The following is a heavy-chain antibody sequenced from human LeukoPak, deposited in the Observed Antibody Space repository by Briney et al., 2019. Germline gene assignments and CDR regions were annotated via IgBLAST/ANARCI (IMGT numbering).Heavy chain of an antibody. J-gene: IGHJ6*02. V-gene: IGHV3-9*01. CDR1: GFTFDDYA. CDR2: ISWNSGSI. Sequence: GRSLRPSCAASGFTFDDYAMHWVRQAPGKGLEWVSGISWNSGSIGYADSVKGRFTISRDNAKNSLYLQMNSLRAEDTALYYCAKDIREMARGGMDVWGQGTTVTVSS. D-gene: IGHD5-24*01. CDR3: AKDIREMARGGMDV.